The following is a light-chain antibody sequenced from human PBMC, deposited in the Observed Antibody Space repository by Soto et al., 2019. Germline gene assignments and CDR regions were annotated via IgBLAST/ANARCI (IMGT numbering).Light chain of an antibody. CDR3: QQYNGYSRT. CDR1: ESIYKW. Sequence: DIQMTQSPSTLSASVGDRVTITCRASESIYKWLAWYQQEPGKAPKLLIYKASTLESRVPSRFSRSGSRTEFTLTFSSLQPDDFATYYCQQYNGYSRTFGQGTKVEIK. CDR2: KAS. J-gene: IGKJ1*01. V-gene: IGKV1-5*03.